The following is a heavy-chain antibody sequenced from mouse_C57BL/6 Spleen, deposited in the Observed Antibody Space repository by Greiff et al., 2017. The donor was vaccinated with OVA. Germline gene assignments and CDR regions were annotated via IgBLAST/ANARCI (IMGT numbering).Heavy chain of an antibody. CDR1: GYTFTDYN. J-gene: IGHJ3*01. D-gene: IGHD2-4*01. CDR3: ARLDGDYDWFAY. V-gene: IGHV1-18*01. CDR2: INPNNGGT. Sequence: VQLQQSGPELVKPGASVKIPCKASGYTFTDYNMDWVKQSHGKSLEWIGDINPNNGGTIYNQKFKGKATLTVDKSSSTAYMELRSLTSEDTAVYYCARLDGDYDWFAYWGQGTLVTVSA.